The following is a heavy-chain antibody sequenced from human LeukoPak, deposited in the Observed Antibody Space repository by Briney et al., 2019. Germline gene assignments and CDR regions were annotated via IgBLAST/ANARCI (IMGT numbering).Heavy chain of an antibody. J-gene: IGHJ4*02. V-gene: IGHV3-23*01. CDR1: GFTLSSYA. Sequence: GGSLRLSCAASGFTLSSYAMSWVRQGPGKGLEWVSAISGSGGSTYYADSVKGRFTISRDNSKNTLYLQMNSLRAEDTAVYYCAKARKTVAGSFYFDYWGQGTLVTVSS. CDR2: ISGSGGST. CDR3: AKARKTVAGSFYFDY. D-gene: IGHD6-19*01.